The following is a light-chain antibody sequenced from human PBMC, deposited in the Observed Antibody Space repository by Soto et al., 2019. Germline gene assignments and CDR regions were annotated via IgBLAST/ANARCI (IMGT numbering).Light chain of an antibody. CDR3: QSYDNSLSGHVV. CDR2: DNN. J-gene: IGLJ2*01. Sequence: QSVLTQPPSVSGAPGQRVTISCTGSSSNIGALYDVNWYQQLPGTAPKLLIYDNNNRPSGVPDRFSGSKSGTSACLAITGLQAEDEADYYCQSYDNSLSGHVVFGGGTKLTVL. CDR1: SSNIGALYD. V-gene: IGLV1-40*01.